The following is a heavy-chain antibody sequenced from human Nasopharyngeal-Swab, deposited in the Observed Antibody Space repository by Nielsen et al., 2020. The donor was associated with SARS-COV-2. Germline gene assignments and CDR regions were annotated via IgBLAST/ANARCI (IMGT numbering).Heavy chain of an antibody. D-gene: IGHD3-22*01. Sequence: GSLRLSCAVYGGSFTDYYWTWIRQPPGKGLEWIGEINHRGSTNYNPSLKRRVAISADTSKNQFSLNLSSVTAADTAVYYCARGLVDVNMMLVVIGFSYWLDSWGQGTLVTVSS. CDR3: ARGLVDVNMMLVVIGFSYWLDS. CDR2: INHRGST. CDR1: GGSFTDYY. J-gene: IGHJ5*01. V-gene: IGHV4-34*01.